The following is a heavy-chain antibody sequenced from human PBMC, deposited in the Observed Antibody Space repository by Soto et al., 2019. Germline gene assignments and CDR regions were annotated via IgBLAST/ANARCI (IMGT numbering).Heavy chain of an antibody. V-gene: IGHV1-2*04. CDR3: AAGGAAAGTPNYYYYGMDV. CDR2: INPNSGGT. CDR1: GYTFTGYY. Sequence: ASVKVPCKASGYTFTGYYMHWVRQAPGQGLEWMGWINPNSGGTNYAQKFQGWVTMTRDTSISTAYMELSRLRSDDTAVYYCAAGGAAAGTPNYYYYGMDVWGQGTTVTVSS. D-gene: IGHD6-13*01. J-gene: IGHJ6*02.